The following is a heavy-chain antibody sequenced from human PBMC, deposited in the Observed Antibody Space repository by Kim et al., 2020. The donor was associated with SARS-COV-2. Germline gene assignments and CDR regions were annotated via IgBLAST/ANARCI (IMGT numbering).Heavy chain of an antibody. J-gene: IGHJ4*02. CDR2: ISSSSSYI. CDR1: GFTFSSYS. CDR3: ARDTLQFKWLRSYYFDY. D-gene: IGHD5-12*01. Sequence: GGSLRLSCAASGFTFSSYSMNWVRQAPGKGLEWVSSISSSSSYIYYADSVKGRFTISRDNAKNSLYLQMNSLRAEDTAVYYCARDTLQFKWLRSYYFDYWGQGTLVTVSS. V-gene: IGHV3-21*01.